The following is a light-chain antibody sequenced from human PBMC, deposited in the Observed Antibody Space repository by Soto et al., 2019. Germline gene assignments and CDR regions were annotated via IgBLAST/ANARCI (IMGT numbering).Light chain of an antibody. CDR3: AAWDASLTGPV. CDR1: TSNIGSNS. CDR2: RND. J-gene: IGLJ2*01. Sequence: QSVLTQPPSASGTPGQRVSMPCSGSTSNIGSNSVCWYQQLPGTAPKLLIYRNDQRPSGVPDRFSGSKSGTSASLAISGLRSEDEAEYYCAAWDASLTGPVFGGGTKLTVL. V-gene: IGLV1-47*01.